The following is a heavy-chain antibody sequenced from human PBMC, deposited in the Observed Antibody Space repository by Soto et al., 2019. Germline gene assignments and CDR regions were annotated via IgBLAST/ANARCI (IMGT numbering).Heavy chain of an antibody. CDR3: AEAIVGGTASGY. D-gene: IGHD2-15*01. V-gene: IGHV1-3*01. CDR2: INAGNGNT. CDR1: GYTFTSYA. Sequence: QVQLVQSGAEVKKPGASVKVSCKASGYTFTSYAMHWVRQAPGQRLEWMGWINAGNGNTKYSQKFQGRVTITRDTSGSKSYNELRSLGSEGTGGDFFAEAIVGGTASGYRGQGTLGTVSS. J-gene: IGHJ4*02.